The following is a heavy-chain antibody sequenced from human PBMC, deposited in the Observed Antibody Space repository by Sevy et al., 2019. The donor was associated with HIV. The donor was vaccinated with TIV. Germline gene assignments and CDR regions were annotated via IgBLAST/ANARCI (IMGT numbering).Heavy chain of an antibody. D-gene: IGHD3-10*01. V-gene: IGHV4-30-4*01. CDR1: GGSISSGEYY. Sequence: SETLSLTCTVSGGSISSGEYYWTWIRQPPGKGLEWIGYIHNSGSTSYNPSLRSRVTMSLDTSKSQFSLQLTSVNAADTAMYYCARANYDSGRFLPYYYYYAMDIWGQGITVTVSS. CDR3: ARANYDSGRFLPYYYYYAMDI. CDR2: IHNSGST. J-gene: IGHJ6*02.